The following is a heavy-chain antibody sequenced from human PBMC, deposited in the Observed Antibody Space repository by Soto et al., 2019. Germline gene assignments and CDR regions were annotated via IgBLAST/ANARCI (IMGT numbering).Heavy chain of an antibody. CDR2: ISYDGSNK. J-gene: IGHJ4*02. CDR3: XXGQYYFDY. Sequence: QVQLVESGGGVVQPGRSLRLSCAASGFPFTTYGMHWVREGPGKGLEWVAVISYDGSNKYYADSVKGRFTISRDNSKXXXXXXXXXXXXXXTXXXXXXXGQYYFDYRGQGTLVTVSS. V-gene: IGHV3-30*03. CDR1: GFPFTTYG.